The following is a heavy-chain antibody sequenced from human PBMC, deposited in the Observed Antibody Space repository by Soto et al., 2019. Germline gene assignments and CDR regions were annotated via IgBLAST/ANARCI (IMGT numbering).Heavy chain of an antibody. V-gene: IGHV2-5*02. D-gene: IGHD2-21*02. CDR1: GFSLNTGGLG. CDR3: VHSRCGGDCLQSYSSHYYYGMDV. CDR2: IYWDNDK. J-gene: IGHJ6*02. Sequence: QITLKESGPTLVKPTQTLTLTCTFSGFSLNTGGLGVGWIRQPPGKALEWLVLIYWDNDKRYSPSLQSRLTIIKVTSKNQVVLTMTNMDPVDAGTYYCVHSRCGGDCLQSYSSHYYYGMDVWGQGTTVTVSS.